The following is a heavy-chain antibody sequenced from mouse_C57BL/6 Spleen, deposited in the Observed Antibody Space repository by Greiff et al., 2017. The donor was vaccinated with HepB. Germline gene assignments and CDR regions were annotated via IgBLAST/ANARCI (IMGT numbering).Heavy chain of an antibody. CDR2: IDPSDSYT. V-gene: IGHV1-69*01. J-gene: IGHJ2*01. CDR3: ARGEAGTPYYFDY. Sequence: QVQLQQPGAELVMPGASVKLSCQASGYTFTSYWMHWVKQRPGQGLEWIGEIDPSDSYTNYNQKFKGKSTLTVDKSSSTAYMQLSSLTSEDSAVYYCARGEAGTPYYFDYWGQGTTLTVSS. D-gene: IGHD4-1*01. CDR1: GYTFTSYW.